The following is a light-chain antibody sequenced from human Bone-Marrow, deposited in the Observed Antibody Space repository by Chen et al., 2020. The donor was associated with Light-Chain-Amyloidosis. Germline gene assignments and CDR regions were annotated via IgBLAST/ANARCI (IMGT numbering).Light chain of an antibody. J-gene: IGLJ2*01. CDR1: NIGRKS. Sequence: YVLTQAPSVSVAPGKTARITCGGNNIGRKSVHWYQQKPGQAPVVVIYNDSDRPSGIPERFSGSNSGNTATLPISRVEAGDEADYYCQVWDSTSDRVVFGGGTKLTVL. CDR2: NDS. CDR3: QVWDSTSDRVV. V-gene: IGLV3-21*04.